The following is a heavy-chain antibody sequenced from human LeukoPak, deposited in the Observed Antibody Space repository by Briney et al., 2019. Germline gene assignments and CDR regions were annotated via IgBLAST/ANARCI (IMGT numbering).Heavy chain of an antibody. Sequence: SVKVSCKASGGTFSSYAISWVRQAPGQGLEWMGGIIPIFGTANYAQKFQGRVTITADESTSTAYMELSSLRSEDTAVYYCARDSSYYYDSSGYYTLDYWGQGTLVTVSS. J-gene: IGHJ4*02. CDR1: GGTFSSYA. D-gene: IGHD3-22*01. CDR2: IIPIFGTA. V-gene: IGHV1-69*01. CDR3: ARDSSYYYDSSGYYTLDY.